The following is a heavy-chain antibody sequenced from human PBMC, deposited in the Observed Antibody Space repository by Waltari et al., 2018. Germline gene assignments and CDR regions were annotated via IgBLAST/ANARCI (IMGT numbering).Heavy chain of an antibody. CDR2: LNIDVGDI. Sequence: EVQLVESGGGLVQPGGSLRLSCAASGFSFGDYWVHWVRQAPGKGLCMVYRLNIDVGDISYTASGKGRFTIPRDNAKHALFLQLNSLRVEDTAVYYCARKGGRGYPYGPFYYDNWGQGTLVTVSP. CDR3: ARKGGRGYPYGPFYYDN. J-gene: IGHJ4*02. V-gene: IGHV3-74*01. CDR1: GFSFGDYW. D-gene: IGHD5-18*01.